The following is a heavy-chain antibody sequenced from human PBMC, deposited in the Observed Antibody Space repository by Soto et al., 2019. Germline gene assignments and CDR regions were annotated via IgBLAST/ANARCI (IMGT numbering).Heavy chain of an antibody. D-gene: IGHD2-8*01. CDR1: GFTFSNAW. J-gene: IGHJ4*02. V-gene: IGHV3-15*07. CDR2: IKSKTDGGTT. CDR3: TTVGEIDIVLMVYDY. Sequence: GGSLRLSCAASGFTFSNAWMNWVRQAPGKGLEWVGRIKSKTDGGTTDYAAPVKGRFTISRDDSKNTLYLQMNSLKTEDTALYYCTTVGEIDIVLMVYDYWGQGTLVTVSS.